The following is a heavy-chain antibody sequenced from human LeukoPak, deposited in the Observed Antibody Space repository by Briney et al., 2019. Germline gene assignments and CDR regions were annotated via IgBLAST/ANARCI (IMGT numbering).Heavy chain of an antibody. J-gene: IGHJ4*02. CDR1: GFTFSSYG. V-gene: IGHV3-33*01. D-gene: IGHD1-1*01. Sequence: GRSLRLSCAASGFTFSSYGMHWVRQAPGKGLEWVAVIWYDGSNKYYADSVKGRFTISRDNSKNTLYLQMNSLRAEDTAVYYCARSLYGTTGTTGLLDYWGQGTLVTVSS. CDR2: IWYDGSNK. CDR3: ARSLYGTTGTTGLLDY.